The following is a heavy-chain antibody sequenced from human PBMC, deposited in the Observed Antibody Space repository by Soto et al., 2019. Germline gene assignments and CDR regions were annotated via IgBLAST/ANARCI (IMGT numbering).Heavy chain of an antibody. CDR1: GGTFSSYA. CDR2: IIPIFGTA. Sequence: QVQLVQSGAEVKKPGSSVKVSCKASGGTFSSYAISWVRQAPGQGLEWMGGIIPIFGTANYAQKFQGRVTITADESTSTAYVELSSLRSEDTAVYYCARERQLVPAYYYYYGMDVWGQGTTVTVCS. D-gene: IGHD6-6*01. J-gene: IGHJ6*02. CDR3: ARERQLVPAYYYYYGMDV. V-gene: IGHV1-69*01.